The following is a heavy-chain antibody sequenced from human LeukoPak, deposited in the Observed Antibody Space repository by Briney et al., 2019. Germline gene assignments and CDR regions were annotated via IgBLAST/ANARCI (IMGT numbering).Heavy chain of an antibody. CDR3: ARHHDSSGYDGFDF. CDR2: IYYSGSA. CDR1: GFSISSGDYD. V-gene: IGHV4-30-4*01. J-gene: IGHJ4*02. Sequence: SETLSLTCTVSGFSISSGDYDWRWIRQPPGKGLEWIGSIYYSGSAYYNPALESRVSISVDTSKNQFSLKLTSVTAADTAVYYCARHHDSSGYDGFDFWGQGTLVTVSS. D-gene: IGHD3-22*01.